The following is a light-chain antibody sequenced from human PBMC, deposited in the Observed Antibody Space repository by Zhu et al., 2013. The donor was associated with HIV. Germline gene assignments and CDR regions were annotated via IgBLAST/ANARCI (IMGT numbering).Light chain of an antibody. J-gene: IGKJ4*01. CDR3: QQSYSTLALT. CDR2: AAS. CDR1: QSIDIW. Sequence: DIQMTQSPSSVSASVGDRVTITCRASQSIDIWLAWYQQKPEKAPNLLIYAASSLQTGVPSRFSGSGSGTDFTLTISSLQPEDFATYYCQQSYSTLALTFGGGTKVEMK. V-gene: IGKV1D-12*01.